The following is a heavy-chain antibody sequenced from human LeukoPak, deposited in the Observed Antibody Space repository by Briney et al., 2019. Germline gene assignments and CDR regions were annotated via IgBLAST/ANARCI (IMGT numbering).Heavy chain of an antibody. CDR2: IYYSGST. CDR1: GGSISPYY. J-gene: IGHJ4*02. V-gene: IGHV4-59*01. D-gene: IGHD2-15*01. CDR3: ARDVNCSGNSCYDS. Sequence: PSETLSLTCTVSGGSISPYYWNWIRQPPGKGLEWIGYIYYSGSTNYNPSLKSRVTISLDMSKNQFSLKLSSVTAADTAIYYCARDVNCSGNSCYDSWGQGTLDTVSS.